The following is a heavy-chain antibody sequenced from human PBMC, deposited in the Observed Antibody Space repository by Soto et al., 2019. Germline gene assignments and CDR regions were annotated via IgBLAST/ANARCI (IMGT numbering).Heavy chain of an antibody. CDR1: GLSLSTNGLD. D-gene: IGHD6-6*01. Sequence: QITLKESGPTLVKPTQTLTLTCTFSGLSLSTNGLDVAWIRQPPGKALEWLALLYWDDDKRYSPSLKNRLAITKGTSKNQVVLTMTDMDPLDTATYYCAHRRPYSNSPEYFFDYWGQGTLVXVSS. CDR2: LYWDDDK. J-gene: IGHJ4*02. CDR3: AHRRPYSNSPEYFFDY. V-gene: IGHV2-5*02.